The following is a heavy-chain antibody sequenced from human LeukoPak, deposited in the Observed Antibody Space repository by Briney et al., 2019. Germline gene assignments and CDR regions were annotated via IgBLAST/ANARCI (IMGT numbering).Heavy chain of an antibody. J-gene: IGHJ4*02. CDR3: ARASGDDFWSGYYFDY. CDR2: INPNSGGT. V-gene: IGHV1-2*02. Sequence: GASVKVSCKASGYTFTGYYMHWVRQAPGQGLEWMGWINPNSGGTNYAQKFQGRVTMTRDTSISTAYMELSRLRSDDTAVYYCARASGDDFWSGYYFDYWGQGTPVTVSS. CDR1: GYTFTGYY. D-gene: IGHD3-3*01.